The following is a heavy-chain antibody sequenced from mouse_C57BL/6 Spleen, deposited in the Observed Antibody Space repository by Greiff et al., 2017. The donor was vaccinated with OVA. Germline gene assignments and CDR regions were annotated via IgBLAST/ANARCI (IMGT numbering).Heavy chain of an antibody. Sequence: EVKVVESEGGLVQPGSSMKLSCTASGFTFSDYYMAWVRQVPEKGLEWVANINYDGSSTYYLDSLKSRFIISRDNAKNILYLQMSSLKSEDTAAYYCARDRDYPGFFDVWGTGTTVTVSS. J-gene: IGHJ1*03. V-gene: IGHV5-16*01. D-gene: IGHD2-4*01. CDR1: GFTFSDYY. CDR3: ARDRDYPGFFDV. CDR2: INYDGSST.